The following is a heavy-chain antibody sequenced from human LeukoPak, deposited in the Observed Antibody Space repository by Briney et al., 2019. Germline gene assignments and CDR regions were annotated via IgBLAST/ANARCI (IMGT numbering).Heavy chain of an antibody. Sequence: GGSLRLSCAASGFTFDDYAMSWVRQAPGKGLEWVSAISGSGGSTYYADSVKGRFTISRDNSKNTLYLQMNSLRAEDTAVYYCAKDGDTATTYDWGQGTLVTVSS. V-gene: IGHV3-23*01. CDR1: GFTFDDYA. J-gene: IGHJ4*02. CDR2: ISGSGGST. CDR3: AKDGDTATTYD. D-gene: IGHD5-18*01.